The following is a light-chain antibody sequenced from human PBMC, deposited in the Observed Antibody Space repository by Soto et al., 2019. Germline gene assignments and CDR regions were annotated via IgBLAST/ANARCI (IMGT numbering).Light chain of an antibody. CDR2: DVT. CDR3: CSYAGSYTFEV. CDR1: SSDVGGYNF. J-gene: IGLJ2*01. V-gene: IGLV2-11*01. Sequence: QSVLTQPRSVSGSPGQSVTISCTGTSSDVGGYNFVSWYQQHPGKAPKLMIYDVTRRPSGVPDRFSGSKSGNTASLTISGLQAEDEAAYYCCSYAGSYTFEVFGGGTQVTVL.